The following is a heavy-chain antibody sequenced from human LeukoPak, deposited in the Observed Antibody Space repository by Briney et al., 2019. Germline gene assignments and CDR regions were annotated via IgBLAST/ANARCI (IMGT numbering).Heavy chain of an antibody. J-gene: IGHJ5*02. Sequence: GGSLRLSCAASGFTFSSYGMNWVRQAPGKGLEWVSSISSSSSYIYYADSVKGRFTISRDNAKNSLYLQMDSLRAEDTAVYYCARVTFGDATNWFDPWGQGTLVTVSS. CDR1: GFTFSSYG. CDR3: ARVTFGDATNWFDP. CDR2: ISSSSSYI. D-gene: IGHD3-10*01. V-gene: IGHV3-21*01.